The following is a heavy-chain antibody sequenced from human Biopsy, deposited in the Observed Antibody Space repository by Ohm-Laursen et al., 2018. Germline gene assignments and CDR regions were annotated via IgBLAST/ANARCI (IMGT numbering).Heavy chain of an antibody. Sequence: SLRLSCAASGFSFSSYGMHWVRQAPGKGLEWVALIYYDGSDKYYADSVKGRFTISRDNSGNTLYLQMNSLRAEDTAVYYCARDPIVGSKADGMDVWGQGTTVTVSS. V-gene: IGHV3-33*01. D-gene: IGHD1-26*01. CDR2: IYYDGSDK. CDR1: GFSFSSYG. J-gene: IGHJ6*02. CDR3: ARDPIVGSKADGMDV.